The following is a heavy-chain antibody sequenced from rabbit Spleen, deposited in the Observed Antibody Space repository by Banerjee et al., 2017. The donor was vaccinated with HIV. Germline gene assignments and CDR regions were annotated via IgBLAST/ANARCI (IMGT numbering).Heavy chain of an antibody. D-gene: IGHD4-2*01. J-gene: IGHJ4*01. CDR1: GFSFSSSCF. V-gene: IGHV1S45*01. CDR2: IYLGDGTT. Sequence: QEQLEESGGDLVKPEGSLTLTCTASGFSFSSSCFMCWVRQAPGKGPEWIACIYLGDGTTYYATWAKGRFTISKTSSTTMTLQMTSLTGADTATYFCARDNGGDGGNVLDLWGPGTLVTVS. CDR3: ARDNGGDGGNVLDL.